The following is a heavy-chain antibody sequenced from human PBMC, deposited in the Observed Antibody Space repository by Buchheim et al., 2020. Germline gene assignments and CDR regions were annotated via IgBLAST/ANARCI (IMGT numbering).Heavy chain of an antibody. CDR3: ARDDSWSCDY. V-gene: IGHV3-48*04. CDR1: GFTFSEYS. Sequence: EVHLVESGGGLIQPGGSLRLSCSASGFTFSEYSMNWVRQAPGKGLEWISRIRTASGSYADSVKRRFTISRSNAKNSLYLQMMSLRVRDTAVYFCARDDSWSCDYWGQG. CDR2: IRTASG. J-gene: IGHJ4*02. D-gene: IGHD3-3*01.